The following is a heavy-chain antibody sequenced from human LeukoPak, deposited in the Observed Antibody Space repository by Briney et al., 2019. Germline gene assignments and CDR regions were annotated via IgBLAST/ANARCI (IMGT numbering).Heavy chain of an antibody. D-gene: IGHD6-13*01. CDR3: ARGHPRGIAAAGTAFFDY. CDR2: INHSGST. Sequence: NPGGSLRLSCAASGFTVSSNYMSWVRQPPGKGLEWIGEINHSGSTNYNPSLKSRVTISVDTSKNQFSLKLSSVTAADTAVYYCARGHPRGIAAAGTAFFDYWGQGTLVTVSS. V-gene: IGHV4-34*01. CDR1: GFTVSSNY. J-gene: IGHJ4*02.